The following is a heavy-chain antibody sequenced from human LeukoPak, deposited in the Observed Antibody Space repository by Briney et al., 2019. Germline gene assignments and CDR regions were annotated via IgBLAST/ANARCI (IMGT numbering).Heavy chain of an antibody. V-gene: IGHV3-30-3*01. J-gene: IGHJ4*02. Sequence: GGSLRLSCEASGLTFNNYAMHWVRQAPGKGLEWVAVITSDGTNEYYADAVKGRFTISRDNSKTTLYLHMNSLRVEDTAVYYCARSNGWYLDYWGQGTLVTVSS. CDR3: ARSNGWYLDY. D-gene: IGHD6-19*01. CDR2: ITSDGTNE. CDR1: GLTFNNYA.